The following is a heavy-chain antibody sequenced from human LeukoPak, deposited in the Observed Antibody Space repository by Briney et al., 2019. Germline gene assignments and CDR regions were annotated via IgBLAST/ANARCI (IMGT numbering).Heavy chain of an antibody. CDR3: ARGLGALDY. CDR2: INWDGRSP. Sequence: PGGSLRLSCAASGFTFDHYALTWVRQAPGKGLEWVSAINWDGRSPRYADSVKGRFTISRDNAKNSLYLQMDSLRAEDTALYYCARGLGALDYWGQGTLVTVSS. CDR1: GFTFDHYA. J-gene: IGHJ4*02. V-gene: IGHV3-20*04. D-gene: IGHD1-26*01.